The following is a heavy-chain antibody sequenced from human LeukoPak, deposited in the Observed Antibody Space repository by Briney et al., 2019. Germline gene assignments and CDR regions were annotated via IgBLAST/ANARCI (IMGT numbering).Heavy chain of an antibody. V-gene: IGHV3-23*01. CDR3: AKGLGYYYYMDV. CDR1: GFTFGSSA. J-gene: IGHJ6*03. Sequence: AGGSLRLSCAASGFTFGSSAMSWVRQAPGKGLEWVSSISGSGSGGSTYYADSVKGRFTISRDNSKNTLYLQMNSLRAEDTAVYYCAKGLGYYYYMDVWGKGTTVTVSS. CDR2: ISGSGSGGST.